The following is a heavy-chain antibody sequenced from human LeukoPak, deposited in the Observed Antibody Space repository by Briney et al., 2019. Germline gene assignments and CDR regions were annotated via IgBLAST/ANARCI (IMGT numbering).Heavy chain of an antibody. CDR1: GFTLSSYW. CDR3: AKDTPTTGYHLDS. D-gene: IGHD1-1*01. Sequence: PGGSLRLSCAASGFTLSSYWMSSVRQAPGKGLEWVAFIRYDGSDKSYADSVKGRFTISRDNSENTLYLQINSLRVEDTAVYYCAKDTPTTGYHLDSWGQGTLVTVSS. J-gene: IGHJ4*02. V-gene: IGHV3-30*02. CDR2: IRYDGSDK.